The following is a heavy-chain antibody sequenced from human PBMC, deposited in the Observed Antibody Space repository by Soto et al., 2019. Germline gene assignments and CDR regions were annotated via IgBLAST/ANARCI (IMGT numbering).Heavy chain of an antibody. CDR3: ARDIVVVPAGSDV. J-gene: IGHJ6*04. D-gene: IGHD2-2*01. CDR1: GGSFSGYY. Sequence: SETLSLTCAVYGGSFSGYYWSWIRQPPGKGLEWIGEINHSGSTNYNPSLKSRVTISVDTSKNQFSLKLSSVTAADTAVYYRARDIVVVPAGSDVWGKGTTVTVSS. CDR2: INHSGST. V-gene: IGHV4-34*01.